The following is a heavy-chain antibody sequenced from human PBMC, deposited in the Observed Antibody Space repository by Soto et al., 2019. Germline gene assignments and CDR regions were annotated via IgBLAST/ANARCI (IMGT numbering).Heavy chain of an antibody. CDR3: TRDRSLQLWYNEDYYMDV. CDR2: IRSKAYGGTT. CDR1: GFTFGDYA. D-gene: IGHD5-18*01. V-gene: IGHV3-49*03. Sequence: GGSLRLSCTASGFTFGDYAMSWFRQAPGKGLEWVGFIRSKAYGGTTEYAASVKGRFTISRDDSKSIAYLQMNSLKTEDTAVYYCTRDRSLQLWYNEDYYMDVWGKGTTVTVSS. J-gene: IGHJ6*03.